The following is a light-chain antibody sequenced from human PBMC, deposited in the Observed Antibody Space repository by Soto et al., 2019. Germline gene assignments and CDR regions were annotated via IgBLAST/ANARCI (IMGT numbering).Light chain of an antibody. CDR2: GAS. J-gene: IGKJ4*01. V-gene: IGKV3-20*01. CDR1: QSVSSSY. Sequence: EIVLTQSPGTLSLSPGERATLSCRASQSVSSSYLAWYQQKPGQAPRLLIYGASSRATGIPDRFSGSGSGTDFSLTISRLEPEDLAVYYCQQYGRSPFTFGGGTKVEIK. CDR3: QQYGRSPFT.